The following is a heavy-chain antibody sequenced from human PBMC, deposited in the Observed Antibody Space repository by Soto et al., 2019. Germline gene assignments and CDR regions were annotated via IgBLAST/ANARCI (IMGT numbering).Heavy chain of an antibody. V-gene: IGHV1-69*13. Sequence: ASVKVSCKASGGTFSSYAISWVRQAPGQGLEWMGGIIPIFGTANYAQKFQGRVTITADESTSTAYMELSSLRSEDTAVYYCARVVYDILTGYYYYGMDVWGQGTTVTVSS. CDR3: ARVVYDILTGYYYYGMDV. D-gene: IGHD3-9*01. CDR1: GGTFSSYA. J-gene: IGHJ6*02. CDR2: IIPIFGTA.